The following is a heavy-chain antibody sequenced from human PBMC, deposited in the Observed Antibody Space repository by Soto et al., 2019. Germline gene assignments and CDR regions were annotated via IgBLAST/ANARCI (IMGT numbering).Heavy chain of an antibody. CDR1: GFTFTSSA. Sequence: RASVKVSCKASGFTFTSSAVQWVRQARGQRLEWIGWIVVGSGNTNYAQKFQERVTITRDMSASTAYMELSSLRSEDTAVYYCAADGIVGATSLYYYYGMDVWGQGTTVTVSS. CDR2: IVVGSGNT. V-gene: IGHV1-58*01. CDR3: AADGIVGATSLYYYYGMDV. J-gene: IGHJ6*02. D-gene: IGHD1-26*01.